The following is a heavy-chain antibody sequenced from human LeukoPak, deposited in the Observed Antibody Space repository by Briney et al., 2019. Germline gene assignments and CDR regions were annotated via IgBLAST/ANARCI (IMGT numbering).Heavy chain of an antibody. Sequence: SQTLSLTCAVSGGSISSGGYSWSWIRQPPGKGLEWIGYIYHSGSTYYNPSLKSRVTISVDRSKNQFSLKLSSVTAAVTAVYYCASGTYSFDYWGQGTLVTVSS. CDR1: GGSISSGGYS. CDR3: ASGTYSFDY. CDR2: IYHSGST. J-gene: IGHJ4*02. V-gene: IGHV4-30-2*01. D-gene: IGHD2-21*01.